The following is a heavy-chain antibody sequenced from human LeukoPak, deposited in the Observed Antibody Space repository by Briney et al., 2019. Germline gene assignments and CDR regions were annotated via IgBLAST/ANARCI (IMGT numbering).Heavy chain of an antibody. J-gene: IGHJ6*02. V-gene: IGHV3-9*01. Sequence: GGSLRLSCAASGFTFDDYAMHWVRQAPGKGLEWVSGISWNSGSMGYADSVKGRFTISRDNAKNSPYLQMNSLRAEDTALYYCAKDTGIVATYGMDVWGQGTTVTVSS. CDR3: AKDTGIVATYGMDV. D-gene: IGHD5-12*01. CDR1: GFTFDDYA. CDR2: ISWNSGSM.